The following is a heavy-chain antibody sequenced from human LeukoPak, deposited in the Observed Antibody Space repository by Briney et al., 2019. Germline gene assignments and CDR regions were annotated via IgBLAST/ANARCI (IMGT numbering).Heavy chain of an antibody. CDR2: ISAYNGNT. CDR3: ARAFSTTSYNWFDP. D-gene: IGHD2-2*01. CDR1: GYTFTSYG. V-gene: IGHV1-18*01. J-gene: IGHJ5*02. Sequence: GASVKVSCKASGYTFTSYGISWVRHAPGQGLEWMGWISAYNGNTNYAQKLQGRVTMTTDTSTSTAYMELRSLRSDDSAVYYCARAFSTTSYNWFDPWGEGTLVTVSS.